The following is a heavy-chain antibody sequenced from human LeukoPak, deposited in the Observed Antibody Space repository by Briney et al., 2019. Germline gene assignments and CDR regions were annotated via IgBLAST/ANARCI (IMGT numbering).Heavy chain of an antibody. Sequence: SGGYLRLSCAASGVTLSTYAMSWVRQAPGKGLEWVSSISVSGGSTYYADSVKGRFTISRDSSKNTLYLQMNSLRAEDTAVYSCAKDLGSSPPGDFWGQGTLVTVSS. CDR2: ISVSGGST. CDR1: GVTLSTYA. D-gene: IGHD6-6*01. CDR3: AKDLGSSPPGDF. J-gene: IGHJ4*02. V-gene: IGHV3-23*01.